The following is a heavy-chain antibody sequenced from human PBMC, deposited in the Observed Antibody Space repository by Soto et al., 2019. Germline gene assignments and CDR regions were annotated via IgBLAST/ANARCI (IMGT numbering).Heavy chain of an antibody. CDR3: ARDLSERWLQIQGGMDV. CDR1: GFTFSSYA. V-gene: IGHV3-30-3*01. Sequence: QVQLVESGGGVVQPGRSLRLSCAASGFTFSSYAMHWVRQAPGKGLEWVAVISYDGSNKYYADSVKGRFTISRDNSKNXXYLQMNSLRAEDTAVYSCARDLSERWLQIQGGMDVWGQGTTVTVSS. CDR2: ISYDGSNK. D-gene: IGHD5-12*01. J-gene: IGHJ6*02.